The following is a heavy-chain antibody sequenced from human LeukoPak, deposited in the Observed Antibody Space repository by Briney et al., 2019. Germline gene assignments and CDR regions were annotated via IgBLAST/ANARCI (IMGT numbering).Heavy chain of an antibody. Sequence: SETLSLTCAVYGGSFSGYYWSWIRQPPGKGLEWIGEINHSGSTNYNPSLKSRVTISVDTSKNQFSLKLSSVTAADTAVYYCARAYYYYYYYMDVWGKGTTVTISS. J-gene: IGHJ6*03. CDR1: GGSFSGYY. CDR2: INHSGST. CDR3: ARAYYYYYYYMDV. V-gene: IGHV4-34*01.